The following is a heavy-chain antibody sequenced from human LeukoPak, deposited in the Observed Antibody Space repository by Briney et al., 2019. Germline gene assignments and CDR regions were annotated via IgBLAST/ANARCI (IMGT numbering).Heavy chain of an antibody. J-gene: IGHJ3*02. CDR1: GYSFTNYW. V-gene: IGHV5-51*01. Sequence: GESLKISCKGSGYSFTNYWIGWVRQMPGKGLECMGIIYPGDSDTRYSPSFQGQVTISADKSISTAYLQWSSLKASDTVMYYCARPRSGSGYDAFDIWGQGTMVTVSS. D-gene: IGHD3-3*01. CDR3: ARPRSGSGYDAFDI. CDR2: IYPGDSDT.